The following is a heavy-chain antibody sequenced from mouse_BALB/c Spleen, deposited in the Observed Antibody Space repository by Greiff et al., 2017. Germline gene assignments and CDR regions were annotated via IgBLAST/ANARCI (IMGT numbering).Heavy chain of an antibody. CDR1: GFTFSSFG. CDR2: ISSGSSTI. D-gene: IGHD2-4*01. CDR3: ARQGYGITKFAY. J-gene: IGHJ3*01. Sequence: EVMLVESGGGLVQPGGSRKLSCAASGFTFSSFGMHWVRQAPEKGLEWVAYISSGSSTIYYADTVKGRFTISRDNPKNTLFLQMTSLRSEDTAMYYCARQGYGITKFAYWGQGTLVTVSA. V-gene: IGHV5-17*02.